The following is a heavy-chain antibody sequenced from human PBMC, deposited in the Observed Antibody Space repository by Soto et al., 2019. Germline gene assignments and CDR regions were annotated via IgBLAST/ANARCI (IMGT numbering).Heavy chain of an antibody. V-gene: IGHV3-21*02. CDR2: IHSSGRST. CDR1: GFTFSTYN. J-gene: IGHJ6*02. Sequence: EVQLVESGGGLVKRGGSLRLSCAASGFTFSTYNMDWVRQAPGKGLEWVSLIHSSGRSTYYADSVKGRFTISRDNAKNSLYLQMNSLRVEDTAVYYCARVDYGMDVWGQGPTVTVAS. CDR3: ARVDYGMDV.